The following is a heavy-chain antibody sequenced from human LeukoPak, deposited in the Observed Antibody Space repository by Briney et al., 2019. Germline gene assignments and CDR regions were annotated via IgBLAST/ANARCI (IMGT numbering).Heavy chain of an antibody. CDR1: GFTLSSYA. CDR3: ARDEYGDYGCDR. Sequence: QPGGSLRLSCAASGFTLSSYALSWVPQAPGKGLNWVSALSAGGGSTYYADSVKGRFTISRDNSKNTLCLQMNSLRAEDTAVYYCARDEYGDYGCDRWGQGTLVTVSS. CDR2: LSAGGGST. V-gene: IGHV3-23*01. J-gene: IGHJ5*02. D-gene: IGHD4-17*01.